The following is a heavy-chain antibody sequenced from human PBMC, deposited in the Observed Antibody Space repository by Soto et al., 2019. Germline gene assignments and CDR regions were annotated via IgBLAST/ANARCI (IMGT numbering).Heavy chain of an antibody. CDR3: AIIHCGGDCYSGHFDY. Sequence: LGESLKISCKGSGYSFTSYWIGWVRQMPGKGLEWMGIIYPGDSDTRYSPSFQGQVTISADKSISTAYLQWSSLKASDTAMYYCAIIHCGGDCYSGHFDYWGQGTLVTVSS. CDR1: GYSFTSYW. J-gene: IGHJ4*02. V-gene: IGHV5-51*01. D-gene: IGHD2-21*02. CDR2: IYPGDSDT.